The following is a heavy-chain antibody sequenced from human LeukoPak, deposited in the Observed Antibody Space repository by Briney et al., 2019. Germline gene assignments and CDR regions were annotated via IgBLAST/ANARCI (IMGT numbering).Heavy chain of an antibody. CDR2: IYYGGRT. V-gene: IGHV4-59*01. CDR1: GGSISSYY. CDR3: ARSISGTRSKFDC. D-gene: IGHD1/OR15-1a*01. Sequence: PSQTLSLTGTGSGGSISSYYWSWIRQPPGKGLEWIGYIYYGGRTNYNPSLKSRATTSIDTAKNHFSLNLTSVTAADTAVYYCARSISGTRSKFDCWGQGTLVTVSS. J-gene: IGHJ5*01.